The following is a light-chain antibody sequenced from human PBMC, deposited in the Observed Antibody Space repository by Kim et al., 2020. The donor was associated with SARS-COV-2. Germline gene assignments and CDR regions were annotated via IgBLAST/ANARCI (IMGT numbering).Light chain of an antibody. V-gene: IGLV6-57*03. CDR2: EVN. CDR3: QSYDSSALYV. CDR1: SGSIAGNY. Sequence: KTGTISCTRTSGSIAGNYVQWYQQRPGSAPTTVIYEVNQRPSGVPDRFSGSIDSSSNSASLTIAGVRTEDEAEYYCQSYDSSALYVFGTGTKVTVL. J-gene: IGLJ1*01.